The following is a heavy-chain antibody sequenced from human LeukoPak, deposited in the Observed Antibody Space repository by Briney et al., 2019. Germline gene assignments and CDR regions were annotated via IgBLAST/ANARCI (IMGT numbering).Heavy chain of an antibody. D-gene: IGHD2-15*01. Sequence: GRSLRLSCAASGFTFSSYGMHWVRQAPGKGLEWVAVISYDGSNKYYADSVKGRFTISRDNSKNTLYLQMNSLRAEDTAVYYCAKDIVVVVAATRFDYWGQGTLVTVSS. V-gene: IGHV3-30*18. CDR1: GFTFSSYG. CDR2: ISYDGSNK. CDR3: AKDIVVVVAATRFDY. J-gene: IGHJ4*02.